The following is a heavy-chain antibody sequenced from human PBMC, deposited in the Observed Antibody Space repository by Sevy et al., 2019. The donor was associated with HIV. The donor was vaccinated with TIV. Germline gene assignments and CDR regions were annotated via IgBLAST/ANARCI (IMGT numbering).Heavy chain of an antibody. Sequence: GGSLRLSCAASGFNFNTFAMSWVRQAPGKGLEWVSAISGSSYSTYYANSVKGRFTISRDNSKNTLHLQMNSLRAEDTAVYYCVKEGEGYNYDSSGSFGLWGQGTLVTVSS. CDR3: VKEGEGYNYDSSGSFGL. CDR2: ISGSSYST. CDR1: GFNFNTFA. V-gene: IGHV3-23*01. J-gene: IGHJ4*02. D-gene: IGHD3-22*01.